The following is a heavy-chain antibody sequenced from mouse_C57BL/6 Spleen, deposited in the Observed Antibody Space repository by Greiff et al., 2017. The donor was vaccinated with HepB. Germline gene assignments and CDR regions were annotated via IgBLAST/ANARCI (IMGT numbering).Heavy chain of an antibody. CDR2: INPNNGGT. D-gene: IGHD1-1*01. J-gene: IGHJ2*01. V-gene: IGHV1-26*01. CDR3: ARLLRGDY. CDR1: GYTFTDYY. Sequence: VQLQQSGPELVKPGASVKISCKASGYTFTDYYMNWVKQSHGKSLEWIGDINPNNGGTSYNQKFKGKATLTVDKSSSTAYMELRSLTSEDSAVYYCARLLRGDYWGQGTTLTVSS.